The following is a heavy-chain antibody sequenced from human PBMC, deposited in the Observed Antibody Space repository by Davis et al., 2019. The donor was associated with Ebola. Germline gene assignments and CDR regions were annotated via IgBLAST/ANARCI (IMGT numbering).Heavy chain of an antibody. D-gene: IGHD6-19*01. J-gene: IGHJ4*02. V-gene: IGHV3-53*05. Sequence: GESLKISCTASGFTVSSNHMSWVRQAPGKGLEWVSVIYDQSTAYADAVRGRFIISRDKSNNTLYLKMSSLRVDDTAVYYCATTQWLREFDNWGQGTLVTVSS. CDR3: ATTQWLREFDN. CDR2: IYDQST. CDR1: GFTVSSNH.